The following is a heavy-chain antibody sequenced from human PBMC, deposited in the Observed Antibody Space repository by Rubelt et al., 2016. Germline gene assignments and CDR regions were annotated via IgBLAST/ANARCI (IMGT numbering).Heavy chain of an antibody. D-gene: IGHD6-13*01. CDR2: INHSGST. CDR1: GGSFSGYY. CDR3: ARGRRGSSSWLGRDYYGMDV. J-gene: IGHJ6*02. V-gene: IGHV4-34*01. Sequence: QVQLQQWGAGLLKPSETLSLTCAVYGGSFSGYYWSWIRQPPGQGLEWIGEINHSGSTNYNPSLKNRVTISVDTSKNQFSLKLSSVTAADTAVYYCARGRRGSSSWLGRDYYGMDVWGQGTTVTVSS.